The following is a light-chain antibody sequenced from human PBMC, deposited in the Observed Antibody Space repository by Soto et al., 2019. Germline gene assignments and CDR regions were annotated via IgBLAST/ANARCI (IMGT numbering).Light chain of an antibody. J-gene: IGKJ3*01. CDR2: GAS. CDR3: QQRSKWPPT. V-gene: IGKV3-11*01. CDR1: QSVSSD. Sequence: EIVMTQSPATLSVSPGERATLSCRASQSVSSDLAWYQHKPGQAPRLLIYGASNRAPGIPARFSGSGSGTDFTLAISSLEPEDFAVYYCQQRSKWPPTFGPGTKVDIK.